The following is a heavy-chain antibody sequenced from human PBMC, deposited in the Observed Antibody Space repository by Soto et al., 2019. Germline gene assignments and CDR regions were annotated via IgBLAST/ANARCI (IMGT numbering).Heavy chain of an antibody. CDR3: ARRTRGLGPTTYYYDSSGYYYAFDI. D-gene: IGHD3-22*01. CDR1: GGTFSSYA. V-gene: IGHV1-69*10. J-gene: IGHJ3*02. Sequence: ASVKVSCKASGGTFSSYAISWVRQAPGQGLEWMGGIIPILGIANYAQKFQGRVTITADKSTSTAYMELSSLRSEDTAVYYCARRTRGLGPTTYYYDSSGYYYAFDIWGQGTMVTVSS. CDR2: IIPILGIA.